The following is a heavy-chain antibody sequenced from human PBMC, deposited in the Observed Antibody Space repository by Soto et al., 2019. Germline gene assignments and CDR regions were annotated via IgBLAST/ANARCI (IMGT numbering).Heavy chain of an antibody. D-gene: IGHD5-18*01. CDR2: IIPIFGTA. V-gene: IGHV1-69*13. J-gene: IGHJ6*04. CDR3: ARDCDSYGYKILTPTGMAV. CDR1: GYTFTSYA. Sequence: SVKVSCKASGYTFTSYAMHWVRQAPGQGLEWMGGIIPIFGTANYAQKFQGRVTITADESTSTAYMELSSLRSEDTAVYYCARDCDSYGYKILTPTGMAVWGKGTTVPVSS.